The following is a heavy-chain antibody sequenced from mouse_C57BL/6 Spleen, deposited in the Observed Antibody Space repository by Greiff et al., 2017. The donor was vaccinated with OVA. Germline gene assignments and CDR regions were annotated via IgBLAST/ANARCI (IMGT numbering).Heavy chain of an antibody. CDR2: IWTGGGT. J-gene: IGHJ4*01. CDR1: GFSLTSYA. CDR3: ARSGKRAMDY. Sequence: VMLVESGPGLVAPSQSLSITCTVSGFSLTSYAISWVRQPPGKGLEWLGVIWTGGGTTYNSALKSRLSISKDNSKSQVFLKMNSLQTDDTARYYCARSGKRAMDYWGQGTSVTVSS. D-gene: IGHD1-1*02. V-gene: IGHV2-9-1*01.